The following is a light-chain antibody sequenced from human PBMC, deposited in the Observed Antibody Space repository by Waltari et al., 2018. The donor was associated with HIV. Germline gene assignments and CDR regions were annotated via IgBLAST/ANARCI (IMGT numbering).Light chain of an antibody. J-gene: IGLJ3*02. V-gene: IGLV2-23*02. CDR3: CSYAGSSTLV. Sequence: QSALTQPASVSGSPGQSLTISCPGPSSAVCCYSYVSWYQQHPGKAPQLMISDVSKRPSGVSNRFAGAKSGNTASLTISGLQAEDEADYYCCSYAGSSTLVFGGGTKLTVL. CDR1: SSAVCCYSY. CDR2: DVS.